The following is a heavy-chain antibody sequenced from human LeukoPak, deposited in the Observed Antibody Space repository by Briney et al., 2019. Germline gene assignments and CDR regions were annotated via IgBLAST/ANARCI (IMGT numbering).Heavy chain of an antibody. CDR2: IVVGSGNT. CDR1: GFTFTSSA. Sequence: GTSVKVSCKASGFTFTSSAMQWVRQARGQRLEWIGWIVVGSGNTNYARKFQERVTITRDMSTSTAYMELSSLRSEDTAVYYCAAETQSGYYYYGMDVWGQGTTVTVSS. J-gene: IGHJ6*02. CDR3: AAETQSGYYYYGMDV. V-gene: IGHV1-58*02. D-gene: IGHD6-25*01.